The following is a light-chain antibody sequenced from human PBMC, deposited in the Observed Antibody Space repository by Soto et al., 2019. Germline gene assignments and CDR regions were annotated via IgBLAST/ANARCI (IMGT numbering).Light chain of an antibody. V-gene: IGKV3-15*01. CDR2: AAI. CDR1: QSVSNN. Sequence: EIVMMQSPATLSVSPGDRVTLSCRANQSVSNNLAWYQQKPGQAPRLLIYAAITRATGIPARFSGSGAGTEFTLTISSLQSEDFAVYYCQQYNKWPLTFGGGTKVEIK. CDR3: QQYNKWPLT. J-gene: IGKJ4*01.